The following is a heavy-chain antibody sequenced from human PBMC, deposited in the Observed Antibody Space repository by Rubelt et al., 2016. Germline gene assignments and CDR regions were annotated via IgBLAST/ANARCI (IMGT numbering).Heavy chain of an antibody. CDR1: GGSISSSDYY. Sequence: QLQLQESGPGLVKPSETLSLTCTVSGGSISSSDYYWGWIRQPPGKGLEGIGSSYYRGSTYYNPSLKSRVTMSVDTSKHHFPLKLSTVAAADTAVYYCARGDVVGILDGFEIWGQGTTVTVSS. V-gene: IGHV4-39*02. CDR3: ARGDVVGILDGFEI. D-gene: IGHD2-21*01. J-gene: IGHJ3*02. CDR2: SYYRGST.